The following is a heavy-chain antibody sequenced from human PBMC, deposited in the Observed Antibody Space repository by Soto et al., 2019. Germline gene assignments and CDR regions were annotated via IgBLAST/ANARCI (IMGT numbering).Heavy chain of an antibody. CDR1: GFTFSDYY. CDR3: ARLNYDSSGYYLDY. CDR2: ISPSSSYT. Sequence: QVQLVESGGGLVKPGGSLRLSCAASGFTFSDYYTTWVRQAPGKGLEWISYISPSSSYTNYAGSVEGRFTISRDNTKKSLYLQMDSLRAGDTAVYYCARLNYDSSGYYLDYWGQGTLVTVSS. V-gene: IGHV3-11*05. D-gene: IGHD3-22*01. J-gene: IGHJ4*02.